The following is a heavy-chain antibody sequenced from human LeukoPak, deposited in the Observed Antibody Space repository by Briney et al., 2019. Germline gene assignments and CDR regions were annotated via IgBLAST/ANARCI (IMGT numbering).Heavy chain of an antibody. CDR1: GFTFSSYA. D-gene: IGHD1-26*01. CDR3: AKGRSGSYYLHFDY. J-gene: IGHJ4*02. V-gene: IGHV3-23*01. CDR2: ISGSGGST. Sequence: PGGSLRLSCAASGFTFSSYAMSWVRQAPGKGLEWVSSISGSGGSTYYADSVKGRFTISRDNSKNTLYLQMNSLRAEDTAVYYCAKGRSGSYYLHFDYWGQGTLVTVSS.